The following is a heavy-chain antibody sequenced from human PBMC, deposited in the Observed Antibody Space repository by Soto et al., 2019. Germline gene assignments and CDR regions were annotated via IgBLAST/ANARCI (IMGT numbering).Heavy chain of an antibody. CDR3: ARDLGLRYFDWLTFGY. Sequence: SETLSLTCTVSGGSISSYYWSWIRQPPGKGLEWIGYIYYSGSTNYNPSLKSRVTISVDTSKNQFSLKLSSVTAADTAVYYCARDLGLRYFDWLTFGYWGQETLVT. V-gene: IGHV4-59*01. CDR2: IYYSGST. CDR1: GGSISSYY. J-gene: IGHJ4*02. D-gene: IGHD3-9*01.